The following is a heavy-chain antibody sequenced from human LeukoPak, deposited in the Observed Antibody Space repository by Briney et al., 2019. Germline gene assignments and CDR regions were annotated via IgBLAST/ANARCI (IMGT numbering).Heavy chain of an antibody. V-gene: IGHV1-46*01. CDR1: GYTFTSYY. CDR3: ARGTMAAAVEYFDY. CDR2: INPSGGST. D-gene: IGHD6-13*01. J-gene: IGHJ4*02. Sequence: ASVEVSCKASGYTFTSYYIHWVRQAPGQGLEWMGIINPSGGSTSYAQKFQGRVTMTRDTSTSTVYMELSSLRFDDTAVYYCARGTMAAAVEYFDYWGQGTLVTVSS.